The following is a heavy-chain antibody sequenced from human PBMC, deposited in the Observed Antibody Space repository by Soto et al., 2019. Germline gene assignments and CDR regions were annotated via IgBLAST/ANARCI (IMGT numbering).Heavy chain of an antibody. D-gene: IGHD6-25*01. Sequence: PSETLSLTCNASDRTVSSYYWRWIRQTPGKGLEWIGYIYYRGARIYYPSLKRRGSVSSDVSAKKVFLKLSSVTAPDSAVYYWGGEVAAAGTNYGMDVWGQGTTVTVSS. V-gene: IGHV4-59*02. CDR3: GGEVAAAGTNYGMDV. CDR2: IYYRGAR. CDR1: DRTVSSYY. J-gene: IGHJ6*02.